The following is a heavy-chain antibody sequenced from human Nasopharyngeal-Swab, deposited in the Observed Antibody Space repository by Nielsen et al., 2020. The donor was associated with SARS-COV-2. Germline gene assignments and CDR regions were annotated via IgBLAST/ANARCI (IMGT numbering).Heavy chain of an antibody. CDR1: GFRFSDHA. J-gene: IGHJ4*02. D-gene: IGHD1-26*01. Sequence: GGSLRLSCAASGFRFSDHAMHWVRQAPGKGLEWVTFIWADGSTQDYADSVKGRFTISRDNSKDTVYLQMNGLRAEDTAVYYCATTGSYKFDYWGQGTLVTVSS. CDR3: ATTGSYKFDY. CDR2: IWADGSTQ. V-gene: IGHV3-30*02.